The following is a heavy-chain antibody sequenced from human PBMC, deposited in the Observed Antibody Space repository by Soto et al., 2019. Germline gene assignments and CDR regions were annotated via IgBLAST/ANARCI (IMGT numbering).Heavy chain of an antibody. Sequence: SETLSLTCTVSGGSISSYCWSWIRQPPGKGLEWIGYIYYSGSTNYNPSLKSRVTISVDTSKNQFSLKLSSVTAADTAVYYCARGDRDWEYYYYGMDVWGQGTTVTVSS. D-gene: IGHD1-26*01. CDR1: GGSISSYC. CDR2: IYYSGST. J-gene: IGHJ6*02. CDR3: ARGDRDWEYYYYGMDV. V-gene: IGHV4-59*01.